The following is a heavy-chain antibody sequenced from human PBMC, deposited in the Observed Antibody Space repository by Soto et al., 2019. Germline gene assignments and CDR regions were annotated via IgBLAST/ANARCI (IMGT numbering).Heavy chain of an antibody. CDR2: IERDDDDK. V-gene: IGHV2-70*13. D-gene: IGHD1-20*01. CDR3: ARSIRGPRRFNGMDV. CDR1: GFALTSPGMC. Sequence: GSGRTLVNTTEPLKLTCPFSGFALTSPGMCVSWIRQSPGKALEWLALIERDDDDKYYSTSLKTRLTISNDTRKTQLVLTMANMEPADTATYYCARSIRGPRRFNGMDVWGQGTTVTVSS. J-gene: IGHJ6*02.